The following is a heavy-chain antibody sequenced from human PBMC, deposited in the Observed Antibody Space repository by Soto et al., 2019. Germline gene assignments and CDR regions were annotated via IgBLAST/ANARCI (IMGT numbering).Heavy chain of an antibody. CDR3: ASDRRLAYCGGDCYHWFDP. D-gene: IGHD2-21*02. J-gene: IGHJ5*02. CDR2: IYYSGST. V-gene: IGHV4-59*01. Sequence: QVQLQESGPGLVKPSETLSLTCTVSGGSISSYYWSWIRQPPGKGLEWIGYIYYSGSTNYNPSLKSRLPISVHTSKKQFSLKLSSVTAADRAVYYCASDRRLAYCGGDCYHWFDPSGQGALVTVSS. CDR1: GGSISSYY.